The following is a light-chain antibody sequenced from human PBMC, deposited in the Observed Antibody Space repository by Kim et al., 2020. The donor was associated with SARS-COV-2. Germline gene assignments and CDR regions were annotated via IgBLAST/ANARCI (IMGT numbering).Light chain of an antibody. CDR2: KDS. J-gene: IGLJ2*01. CDR3: QSADSSGTYVV. Sequence: PGQTARITCSGDALPKQYAHWYQQKAGQAPVLVIYKDSERPSGIPERLSGSSSGTTVTLTISGVQVEDEADYYCQSADSSGTYVVFGGGTQLTVL. V-gene: IGLV3-25*03. CDR1: ALPKQY.